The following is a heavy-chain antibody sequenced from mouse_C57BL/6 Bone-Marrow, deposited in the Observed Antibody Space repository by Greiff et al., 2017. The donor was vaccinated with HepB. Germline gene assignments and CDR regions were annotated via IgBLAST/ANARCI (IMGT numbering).Heavy chain of an antibody. J-gene: IGHJ3*01. CDR1: GFTFSSYT. V-gene: IGHV5-9*01. Sequence: LQQSGGGLVKPGGSLKLSCAASGFTFSSYTMSWVRQTPEKRLEWVATISGGGGNTYYPDSVKGRFTISRDNAKNTLYLQMSSLRSEDTALYYCARHNRGILTYWGQGTLVTVSA. CDR3: ARHNRGILTY. CDR2: ISGGGGNT. D-gene: IGHD3-1*01.